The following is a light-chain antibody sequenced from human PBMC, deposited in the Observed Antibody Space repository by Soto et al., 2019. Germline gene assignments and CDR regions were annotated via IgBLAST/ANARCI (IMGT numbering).Light chain of an antibody. V-gene: IGLV2-14*01. CDR1: SSDVGGYNY. J-gene: IGLJ1*01. CDR3: SSYTSSRTFYV. CDR2: DVS. Sequence: QSVLTQPVSVYGSPGQAITISCTGNSSDVGGYNYVSWYQQHPGKAPKLMIYDVSNRPSGVSNRFSGSKSGNTASLTISGLQAEDEADYYCSSYTSSRTFYVFGTGTKVTVL.